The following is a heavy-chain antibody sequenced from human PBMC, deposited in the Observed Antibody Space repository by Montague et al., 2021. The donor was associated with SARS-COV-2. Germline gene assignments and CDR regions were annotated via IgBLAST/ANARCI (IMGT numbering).Heavy chain of an antibody. CDR1: GFNFNAFA. Sequence: SLRLSCAGSGFNFNAFAMSWVRQAPVKGLEWVAVIYSGGRATFYADSVKGRFSISRDNSKKVLFLQMNSLRIEDSAIYYCATHVKRTEGELFNPFGPWGHGTLVSVSS. D-gene: IGHD3-10*01. V-gene: IGHV3-23*03. CDR3: ATHVKRTEGELFNPFGP. CDR2: IYSGGRAT. J-gene: IGHJ5*02.